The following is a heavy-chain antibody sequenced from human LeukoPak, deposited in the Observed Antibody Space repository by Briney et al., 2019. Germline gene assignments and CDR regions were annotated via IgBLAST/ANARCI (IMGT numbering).Heavy chain of an antibody. J-gene: IGHJ4*02. CDR2: IYYSGST. D-gene: IGHD6-13*01. CDR3: ARYSSHIFFDY. Sequence: SETLSLTCTVSGGSISSYYWSWIRQPPGKGLEWIGYIYYSGSTNYNPSLKSRVTISVDTSKSQFSLKLSSVTAADTAVYYCARYSSHIFFDYWGQGTLVTVSS. V-gene: IGHV4-59*08. CDR1: GGSISSYY.